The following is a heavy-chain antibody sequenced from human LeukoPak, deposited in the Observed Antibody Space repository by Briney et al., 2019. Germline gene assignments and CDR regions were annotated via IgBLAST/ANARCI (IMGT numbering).Heavy chain of an antibody. J-gene: IGHJ6*03. V-gene: IGHV3-21*01. Sequence: GGSLRLSCAASGFTFSSYSMNWVRQAPGKGLEWVSSISSSSSYIYYADSVKGRFTISRDNAKNTLDLQMNSLRSDDTAVYYCARGSVAADMSRDYYYYMDVWGKGTTVTVSS. CDR1: GFTFSSYS. CDR2: ISSSSSYI. D-gene: IGHD6-25*01. CDR3: ARGSVAADMSRDYYYYMDV.